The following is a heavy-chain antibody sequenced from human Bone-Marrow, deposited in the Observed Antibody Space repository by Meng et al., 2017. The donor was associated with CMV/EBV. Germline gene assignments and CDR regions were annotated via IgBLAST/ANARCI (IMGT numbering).Heavy chain of an antibody. V-gene: IGHV3-30*02. D-gene: IGHD6-19*01. CDR3: APKPGIAVAGTDY. J-gene: IGHJ4*02. CDR2: IRYDGSNK. CDR1: GFTFSSYG. Sequence: GESLKISCAASGFTFSSYGMHWVRQAPGKGLEWVAFIRYDGSNKYYADSVKGRFTISRDNSKNTLYLQMNSLRAEDTAVYYCAPKPGIAVAGTDYWGQGTLVTVSS.